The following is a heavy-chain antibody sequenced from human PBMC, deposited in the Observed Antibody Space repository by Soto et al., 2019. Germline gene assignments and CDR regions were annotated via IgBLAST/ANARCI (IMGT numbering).Heavy chain of an antibody. CDR3: ARVIQLWSKRGYYFDY. CDR1: GFTFSSYA. Sequence: QVQLVESGGGVVQPGRSLRLSCAASGFTFSSYAMHWVRQAPGKGLEWVAVLSYDGSNKYYADSVKGRFTISRDNSKNTLYLQMNSLRAEDTAVYYCARVIQLWSKRGYYFDYWGQGTLVTVSS. V-gene: IGHV3-30-3*01. D-gene: IGHD5-18*01. CDR2: LSYDGSNK. J-gene: IGHJ4*02.